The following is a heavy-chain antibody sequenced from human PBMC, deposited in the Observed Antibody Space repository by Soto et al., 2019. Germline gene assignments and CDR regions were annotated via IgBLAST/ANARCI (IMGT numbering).Heavy chain of an antibody. D-gene: IGHD3-22*01. CDR3: ARVETFYYDSSGYYEVFDY. V-gene: IGHV4-30-4*01. CDR2: IYYSGST. Sequence: SETLSLTCTVSGGSISSGDYYWSWIRQPPGKGLEWIGYIYYSGSTYYNPSLKSRVTISVDTSKNQFSLKLSSVTAADTAVYYCARVETFYYDSSGYYEVFDYWGQGTLVTVSS. J-gene: IGHJ4*02. CDR1: GGSISSGDYY.